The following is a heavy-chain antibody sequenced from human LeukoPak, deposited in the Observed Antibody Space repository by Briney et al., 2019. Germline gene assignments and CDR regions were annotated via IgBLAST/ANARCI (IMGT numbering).Heavy chain of an antibody. V-gene: IGHV4-59*01. CDR2: IYYSGST. Sequence: SETLSLTCTVSGGSISSYYWSWLRQPPGRGLEWIGYIYYSGSTNYNPSLKSRVTISVDTSKNQFSLKLSSVTAADTAVYYCARGPGFWSRYSYYYMDVWGKGTTVTVSS. CDR3: ARGPGFWSRYSYYYMDV. J-gene: IGHJ6*03. CDR1: GGSISSYY. D-gene: IGHD3-3*01.